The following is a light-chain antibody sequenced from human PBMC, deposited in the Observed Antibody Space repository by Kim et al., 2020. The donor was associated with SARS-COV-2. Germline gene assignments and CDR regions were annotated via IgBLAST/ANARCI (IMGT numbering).Light chain of an antibody. CDR2: DAS. V-gene: IGKV3-11*01. CDR1: RGVRNL. Sequence: LSSRERATLSCRASRGVRNLLAWYQQKPGQAPRLLIYDASNRATGIPAMFSGSGSGTDFTLTISSLEPEDSASYYCQQRADWPLTFGGGTKVDIK. CDR3: QQRADWPLT. J-gene: IGKJ4*01.